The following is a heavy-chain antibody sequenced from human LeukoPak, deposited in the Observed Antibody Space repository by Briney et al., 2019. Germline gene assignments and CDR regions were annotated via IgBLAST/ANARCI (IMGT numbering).Heavy chain of an antibody. CDR1: GFTFSSYG. Sequence: PGRSLRLSCAASGFTFSSYGMHWVRQAPGKGLEWVAVISYDGSNKYYADSVKGRFTISRDNSKNTLYLQMNSLRAEDTAVYFCARGFHSFDIWGQGTMVTVSS. J-gene: IGHJ3*02. V-gene: IGHV3-30*03. CDR3: ARGFHSFDI. CDR2: ISYDGSNK.